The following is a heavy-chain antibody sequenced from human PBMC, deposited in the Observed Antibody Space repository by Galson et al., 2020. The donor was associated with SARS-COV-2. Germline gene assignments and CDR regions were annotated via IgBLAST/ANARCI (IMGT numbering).Heavy chain of an antibody. J-gene: IGHJ4*02. CDR1: GFTVSSNY. D-gene: IGHD3-10*02. CDR2: IYSGGST. V-gene: IGHV3-66*02. Sequence: GGSLRLSCAASGFTVSSNYMSWVRQAPGKGLEWVSGIYSGGSTYYADSVKGRFTISRDNSKNTLYLQMNSLRAEDTAVYYCARDPPPGGGTYYYVDDYWGQGTLVTVSS. CDR3: ARDPPPGGGTYYYVDDY.